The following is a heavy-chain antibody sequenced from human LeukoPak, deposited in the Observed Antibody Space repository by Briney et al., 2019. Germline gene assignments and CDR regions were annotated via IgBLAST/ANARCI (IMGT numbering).Heavy chain of an antibody. J-gene: IGHJ4*02. CDR1: GLTFSSYW. D-gene: IGHD2-8*01. Sequence: GGSLRLSCAASGLTFSSYWMHWVRQAPGKGLVWVSRINTDGSTTNYADSEKGRFTISRDNAKDTLCLQMNSLRAEDTAVYYCARGPHVLMVYAPFNYWGQGTLVTVSS. CDR2: INTDGSTT. CDR3: ARGPHVLMVYAPFNY. V-gene: IGHV3-74*01.